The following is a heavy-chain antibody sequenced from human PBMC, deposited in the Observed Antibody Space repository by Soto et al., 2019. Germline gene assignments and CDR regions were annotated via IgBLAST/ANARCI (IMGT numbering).Heavy chain of an antibody. CDR3: AGSTVLETGSAPFDF. Sequence: ASVKVYCKASGYTFTGHYLHWVRQAPGQRPEWMGWINPKNGDTIYTQKFQGRVTTTRDTSISTAFMELSRLNSDDTAVYFCAGSTVLETGSAPFDFWGQGTLVTVSS. V-gene: IGHV1-2*02. J-gene: IGHJ4*02. CDR1: GYTFTGHY. D-gene: IGHD2-8*02. CDR2: INPKNGDT.